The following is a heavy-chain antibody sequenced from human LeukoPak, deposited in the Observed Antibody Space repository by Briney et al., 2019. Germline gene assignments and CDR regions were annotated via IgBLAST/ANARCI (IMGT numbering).Heavy chain of an antibody. V-gene: IGHV1-69*05. CDR3: ARDGGIAARPHYYYYMDV. CDR1: GGTFSSYA. Sequence: SVKVSCKASGGTFSSYAISWVRQAPGQGLEWMGGIIPIFGTANYAQKFQGRVTITTDESTTTAYMELSSLRSEDTAVYYCARDGGIAARPHYYYYMDVWGKGTTVTVSS. D-gene: IGHD6-6*01. J-gene: IGHJ6*03. CDR2: IIPIFGTA.